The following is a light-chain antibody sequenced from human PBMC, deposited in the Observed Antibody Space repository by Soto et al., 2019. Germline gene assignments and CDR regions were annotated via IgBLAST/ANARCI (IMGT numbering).Light chain of an antibody. V-gene: IGLV2-14*01. Sequence: QSVLTQPASVSGSPGQSITISCTGTISDVGTYNYVSWYQQHPGKARKLIIYEVNNRPSGVSTRFSGSKSGNTASLSISGLQAEDEADYYCSSYRSTPTLYVLGTGTKVTVL. CDR1: ISDVGTYNY. CDR2: EVN. J-gene: IGLJ1*01. CDR3: SSYRSTPTLYV.